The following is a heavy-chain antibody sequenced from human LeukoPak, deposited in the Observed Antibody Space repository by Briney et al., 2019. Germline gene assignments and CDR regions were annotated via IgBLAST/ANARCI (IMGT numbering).Heavy chain of an antibody. CDR3: ARGGGHGGRYFDWLSWLVDY. Sequence: ASVKVSCKASGYTFTSYDINWVRQATGQGLEWMGWMNPNSGNTGYAQKFQGRVTMTRNTSISTAYMELSGLRSEDTAVYYCARGGGHGGRYFDWLSWLVDYWGQGTLVTVSS. D-gene: IGHD3-9*01. V-gene: IGHV1-8*01. CDR1: GYTFTSYD. CDR2: MNPNSGNT. J-gene: IGHJ4*02.